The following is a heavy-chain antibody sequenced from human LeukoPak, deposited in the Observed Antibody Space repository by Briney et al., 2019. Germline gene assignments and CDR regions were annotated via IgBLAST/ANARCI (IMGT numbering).Heavy chain of an antibody. CDR1: GFTFSSYS. CDR2: ISSSSSYI. V-gene: IGHV3-21*01. D-gene: IGHD6-19*01. Sequence: PGGSLRLSCAASGFTFSSYSMNWVRQAPGKGLEWVSSISSSSSYIYYADSVKGRFAISRDNAKNSLYLQMNSLRAEDTAVYYCARQGSGSKLNFDYWGQGTLVTVSS. CDR3: ARQGSGSKLNFDY. J-gene: IGHJ4*02.